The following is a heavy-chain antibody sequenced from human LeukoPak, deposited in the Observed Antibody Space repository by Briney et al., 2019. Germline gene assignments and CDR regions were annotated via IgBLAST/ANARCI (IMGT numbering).Heavy chain of an antibody. J-gene: IGHJ6*02. CDR1: GFTFSSYG. V-gene: IGHV3-33*01. D-gene: IGHD3-10*01. CDR3: ARDGSGANHPYYYYGMDV. CDR2: IWYDGSNK. Sequence: GGSLRLSCAASGFTFSSYGMHWVRQAPGKGLEWVAVIWYDGSNKYYVDSVKGRFTISRDNAKNSLYLQMNGLRAEDTAVYYCARDGSGANHPYYYYGMDVWGQGTTVTVSS.